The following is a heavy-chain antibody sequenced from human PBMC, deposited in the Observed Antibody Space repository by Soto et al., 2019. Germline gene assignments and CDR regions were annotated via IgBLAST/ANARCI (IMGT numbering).Heavy chain of an antibody. V-gene: IGHV4-39*01. CDR3: ARTYYYGSGSYLNWFDP. J-gene: IGHJ5*02. Sequence: SETLSLTCTVSGGSISSSSYYWGWIRQPPGKGLEWIGSIYYSGSTYYNPPLKSRVTISVDTSKNQFSLKLSSVTAADTAVYYCARTYYYGSGSYLNWFDPWGQGTLVTVSS. D-gene: IGHD3-10*01. CDR1: GGSISSSSYY. CDR2: IYYSGST.